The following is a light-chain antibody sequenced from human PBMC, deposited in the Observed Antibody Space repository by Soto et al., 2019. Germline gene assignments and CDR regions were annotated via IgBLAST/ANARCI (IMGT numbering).Light chain of an antibody. Sequence: DIQMTQSPSSLSASVGDRVTITCRASQGIRNDLGWYQQKPGKAPKLLIYDASNLESGVPSRFSGSGSGTEFTLTISSLQPEDFGIYYCQQYENYWTFGQGTKVDIK. J-gene: IGKJ1*01. CDR1: QGIRND. CDR2: DAS. V-gene: IGKV1-17*01. CDR3: QQYENYWT.